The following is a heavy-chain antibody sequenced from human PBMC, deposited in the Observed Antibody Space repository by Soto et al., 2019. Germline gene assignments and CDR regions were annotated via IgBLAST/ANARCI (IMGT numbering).Heavy chain of an antibody. CDR2: ISSSSSYI. D-gene: IGHD5-12*01. CDR3: ARALVHSGYYSDY. V-gene: IGHV3-21*01. J-gene: IGHJ4*02. Sequence: WGSLRLSCAASGFTFSSYSMNWVRQGPGKGPEWVSSISSSSSYIYYADSVKGRFTISRDNAKNSLYLQMNSLRAEDTAVYYCARALVHSGYYSDYWGQETIVTVST. CDR1: GFTFSSYS.